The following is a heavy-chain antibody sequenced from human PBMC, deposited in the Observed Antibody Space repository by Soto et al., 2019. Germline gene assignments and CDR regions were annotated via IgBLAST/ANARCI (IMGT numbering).Heavy chain of an antibody. Sequence: EVQLVESGGDLVQPGGFLRLSCATSGFTFSRYWMHWVRQVLGKGLVWVSRINSDGSSISYSDSVKGRFTISRDNAKNALYLQMTRLRVEDTAACYCARPAVDTMASLDYGGQGTLVTASS. V-gene: IGHV3-74*01. CDR2: INSDGSSI. CDR1: GFTFSRYW. D-gene: IGHD5-18*01. CDR3: ARPAVDTMASLDY. J-gene: IGHJ4*02.